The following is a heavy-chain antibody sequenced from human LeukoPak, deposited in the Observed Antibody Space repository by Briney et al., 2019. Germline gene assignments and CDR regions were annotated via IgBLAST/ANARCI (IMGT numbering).Heavy chain of an antibody. V-gene: IGHV1-18*01. Sequence: GASVKVSCKASGYTFTSYGISWVRQAPGQGLEWIGWISAYNGNTNYAQKLQGRVTMTTDTSTSTAYMELRSLRSDDTAVYYCARDPGMSSGWYYFDYWGQGTLVTVSS. CDR2: ISAYNGNT. CDR3: ARDPGMSSGWYYFDY. J-gene: IGHJ4*02. D-gene: IGHD6-19*01. CDR1: GYTFTSYG.